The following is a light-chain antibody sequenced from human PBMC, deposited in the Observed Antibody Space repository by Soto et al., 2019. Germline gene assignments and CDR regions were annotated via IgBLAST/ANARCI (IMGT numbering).Light chain of an antibody. CDR3: QQSFSTRFT. J-gene: IGKJ3*01. V-gene: IGKV1-39*01. CDR2: SAS. CDR1: QTISSY. Sequence: DIQMTQSPSSLSASVGDRVTITCRASQTISSYLHWYQQKPGKAPKLLIYSASSLQSGVPSRFSGSGSGTDFTRTISSLQPEDFATYYCQQSFSTRFTFGPGTKVDI.